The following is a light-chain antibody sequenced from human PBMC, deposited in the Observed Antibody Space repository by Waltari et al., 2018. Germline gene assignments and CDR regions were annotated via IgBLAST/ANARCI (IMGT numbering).Light chain of an antibody. J-gene: IGLJ3*02. CDR1: SGHSSNV. Sequence: QLVLTQSPSASASLGASVKLTCTLSSGHSSNVIAWLQQQPEKGPRYLMGVNSDGSHSRGDGIPDRFSGSSSGAERYLTISSLQSEDEADYYCQTGGHGTWVFGGGTKLTVL. CDR2: VNSDGSH. V-gene: IGLV4-69*01. CDR3: QTGGHGTWV.